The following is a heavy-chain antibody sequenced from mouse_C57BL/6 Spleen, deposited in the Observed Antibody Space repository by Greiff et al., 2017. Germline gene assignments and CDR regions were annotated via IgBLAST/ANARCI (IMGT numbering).Heavy chain of an antibody. Sequence: QVQLKQSGPELVKPGASVKISCKASGYAFSSSWMNWVKQRPGKGLEWIGRIYPGDGDTNCNGKFKGKATLTADKSSSTAYMQLSSLTSEDSAVYFCARSGGDFGYWGQGITLTVAS. J-gene: IGHJ2*01. CDR1: GYAFSSSW. D-gene: IGHD1-1*02. V-gene: IGHV1-82*01. CDR2: IYPGDGDT. CDR3: ARSGGDFGY.